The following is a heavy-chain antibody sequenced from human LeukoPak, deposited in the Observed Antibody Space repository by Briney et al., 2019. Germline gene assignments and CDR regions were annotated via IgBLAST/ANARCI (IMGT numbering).Heavy chain of an antibody. J-gene: IGHJ4*02. CDR2: IYHSGST. CDR1: GGSISSGGYS. V-gene: IGHV4-30-2*01. CDR3: ARGGDGYIDFDY. Sequence: TSETLSLTCAVSGGSISSGGYSWSWIRQPPGKGLEWIGYIYHSGSTYYNPSLKSRVTISVDRSKNQFSLKLSSVTAADTAVYYCARGGDGYIDFDYWGQGTLVTVSS. D-gene: IGHD5-24*01.